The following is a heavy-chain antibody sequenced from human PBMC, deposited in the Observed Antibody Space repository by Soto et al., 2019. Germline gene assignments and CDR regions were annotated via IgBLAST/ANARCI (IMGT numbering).Heavy chain of an antibody. CDR2: INHSGST. Sequence: PSETLSLTCAVYGGSFSGYYWSWIRQPPGKGLEWIGEINHSGSTNYNPSLKSRVTISVDTSKNQFSLKVTSVTAADTAVYYCARLHGYCISSSCHGHYAMDVWGQGTTVTVS. V-gene: IGHV4-34*01. CDR3: ARLHGYCISSSCHGHYAMDV. J-gene: IGHJ6*02. D-gene: IGHD2-2*01. CDR1: GGSFSGYY.